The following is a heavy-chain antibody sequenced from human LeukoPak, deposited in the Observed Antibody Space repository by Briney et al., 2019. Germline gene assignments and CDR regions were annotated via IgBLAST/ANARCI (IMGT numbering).Heavy chain of an antibody. CDR3: AKDLSPLLGDYGDYFDY. V-gene: IGHV3-30*18. CDR1: GFTFSSYG. J-gene: IGHJ4*02. D-gene: IGHD4-17*01. Sequence: PGGSLRLSCAASGFTFSSYGMHCVRQAPGKGLEWVAVISYDGTNKYYADSVKGRFTISRDNSKKTLYLQMNCLRAEDTAVSYCAKDLSPLLGDYGDYFDYWGQGTLVTVSS. CDR2: ISYDGTNK.